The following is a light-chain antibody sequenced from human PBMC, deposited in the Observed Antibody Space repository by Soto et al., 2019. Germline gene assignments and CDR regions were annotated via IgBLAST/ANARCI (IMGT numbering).Light chain of an antibody. V-gene: IGLV8-61*01. CDR1: SGAVSTSHY. CDR2: ITN. Sequence: QTVATQEPSSSVSPGGTVTLTCGLSSGAVSTSHYPTWFQQTPGQAPRTLIYITNTRSAGVNDRFSGSILGNKAALTITGAQAVDDCEYYCVLSLGGGTWVFGGGTKPAVL. CDR3: VLSLGGGTWV. J-gene: IGLJ3*02.